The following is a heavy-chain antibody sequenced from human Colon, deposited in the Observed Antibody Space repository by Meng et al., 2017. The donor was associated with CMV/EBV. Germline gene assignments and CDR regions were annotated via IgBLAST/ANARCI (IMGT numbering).Heavy chain of an antibody. CDR2: IYYNGRHNYNPSLRT. Sequence: GSLRLSCTVSGGSISTHYWNWIRQPPGKGLEWIGYIYYNGRHNYNPSLRTNYNPSLKSRVTISVDASKNQFSLKLTSVTAADTAVHYCARDPVGALAFYDYWGQGTLVTVSS. CDR1: GGSISTHY. J-gene: IGHJ4*02. D-gene: IGHD1-26*01. V-gene: IGHV4-59*11. CDR3: ARDPVGALAFYDY.